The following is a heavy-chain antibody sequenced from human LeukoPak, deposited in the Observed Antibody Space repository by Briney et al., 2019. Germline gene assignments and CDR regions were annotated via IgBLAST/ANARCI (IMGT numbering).Heavy chain of an antibody. V-gene: IGHV3-30*02. J-gene: IGHJ6*03. CDR3: ASSSMVRGVIVYYYYMDV. CDR1: GFTFSSYG. CDR2: IRYDGSNK. Sequence: GGSLRLSCAASGFTFSSYGMHWVRQAPGKGLEWVAFIRYDGSNKYYADSVKGRFTISRDNSKNTLYLQMNSLRAEDTAVYYCASSSMVRGVIVYYYYMDVWGKGITVTVSS. D-gene: IGHD3-10*01.